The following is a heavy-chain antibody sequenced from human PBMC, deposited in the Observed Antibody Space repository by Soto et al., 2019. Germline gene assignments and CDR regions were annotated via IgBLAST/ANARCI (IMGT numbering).Heavy chain of an antibody. CDR3: ARERSGKRVYYFDY. CDR2: IIPIFGTA. J-gene: IGHJ4*02. CDR1: GGTFSSYA. V-gene: IGHV1-69*01. Sequence: QVQLVQSGAEVKKPGSSVKVSCKASGGTFSSYAISWVRQAPGQGLEWMGGIIPIFGTATYAQKFQGRVTITADESTSTAYMELSSLSSEDTAVYYCARERSGKRVYYFDYWGQGTLVTVSS. D-gene: IGHD6-19*01.